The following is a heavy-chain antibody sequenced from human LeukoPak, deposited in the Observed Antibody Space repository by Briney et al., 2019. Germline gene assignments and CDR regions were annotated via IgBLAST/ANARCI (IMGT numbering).Heavy chain of an antibody. J-gene: IGHJ3*02. D-gene: IGHD3-9*01. CDR3: AKSLDILTGYPSGPHDAFDI. V-gene: IGHV3-9*01. CDR2: ISWNSGSI. Sequence: PGGSLRLSCAASGFTFDDYAMHWVRQAPGKGLEWVSGISWNSGSIGYADSVKGRFTISRDNAKNSLYLQMNSLRAEDTALYYCAKSLDILTGYPSGPHDAFDIWGQGTMVTVSS. CDR1: GFTFDDYA.